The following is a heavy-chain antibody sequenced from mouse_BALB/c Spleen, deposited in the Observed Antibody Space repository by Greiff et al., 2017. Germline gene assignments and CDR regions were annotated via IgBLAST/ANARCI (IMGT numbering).Heavy chain of an antibody. D-gene: IGHD1-1*01. CDR1: GYSFTGYY. Sequence: LVKTGASVKISCKASGYSFTGYYMHWVKQSHGKSLEWIGYISCYNGATSYNQKFKGKATFTVDTSSSTAYMQFNSLTSEDSAVYYCARGFTTVVATDVWGAGTTVTVSS. J-gene: IGHJ1*01. V-gene: IGHV1S34*01. CDR2: ISCYNGAT. CDR3: ARGFTTVVATDV.